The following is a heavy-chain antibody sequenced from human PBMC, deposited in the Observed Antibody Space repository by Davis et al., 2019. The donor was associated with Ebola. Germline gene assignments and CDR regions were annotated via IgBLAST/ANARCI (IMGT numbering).Heavy chain of an antibody. CDR1: GGTFSSYA. D-gene: IGHD2-2*01. CDR3: ARGHCSSTRCYYYGMDV. V-gene: IGHV1-69*04. Sequence: SVKVSCKASGGTFSSYAISWVRQAPGQGLEWMGRIIPILGIANYAQKFQGRVTITADKSTSTAYMELSSLRSEDTALYYCARGHCSSTRCYYYGMDVWGQGTTVTVSS. CDR2: IIPILGIA. J-gene: IGHJ6*02.